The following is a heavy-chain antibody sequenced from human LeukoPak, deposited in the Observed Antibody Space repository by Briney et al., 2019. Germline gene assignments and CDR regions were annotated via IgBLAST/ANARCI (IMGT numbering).Heavy chain of an antibody. D-gene: IGHD4/OR15-4a*01. CDR2: IRHDGSRK. J-gene: IGHJ3*02. CDR3: AKVSLNMVNDAFDI. CDR1: GFIFSSYG. V-gene: IGHV3-30*02. Sequence: PGGSLRLSCAASGFIFSSYGMHWVRQAPDKGLEWVAFIRHDGSRKYYADSVKGRFTISRDNSKNTLNLQMNSLRAEDTAMYYCAKVSLNMVNDAFDIWGQGTMVSVSS.